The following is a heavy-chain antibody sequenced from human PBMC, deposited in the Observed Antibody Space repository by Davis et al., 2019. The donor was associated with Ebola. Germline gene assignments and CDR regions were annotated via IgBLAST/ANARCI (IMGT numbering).Heavy chain of an antibody. Sequence: PGGSLRLSCKGSGYSFTSYWIGWVRQMPGKGLEWMGIIYPGDSDTRYSPSFQGQVTISADKSISTAYLQWSSLKASDTAMYYCARQRQLRYNRDAFDIWGQGTMVTVSS. J-gene: IGHJ3*02. V-gene: IGHV5-51*01. D-gene: IGHD3-9*01. CDR3: ARQRQLRYNRDAFDI. CDR2: IYPGDSDT. CDR1: GYSFTSYW.